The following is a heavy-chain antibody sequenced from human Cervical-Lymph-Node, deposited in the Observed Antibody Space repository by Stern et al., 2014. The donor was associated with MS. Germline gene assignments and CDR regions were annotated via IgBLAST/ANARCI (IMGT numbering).Heavy chain of an antibody. D-gene: IGHD6-13*01. CDR1: GFTFSCCG. V-gene: IGHV3-30*18. CDR2: ISYDGSYK. CDR3: AKYSSSSLGMDV. Sequence: QVVQSGGGVVQPGRSLRLTCAASGFTFSCCGMHWVRQTPGKGLEWVAVISYDGSYKYYGDSVKGRFTISRDNSKNTLYLQMNSLRAEDTAVYYCAKYSSSSLGMDVWGQGTTVTVSS. J-gene: IGHJ6*02.